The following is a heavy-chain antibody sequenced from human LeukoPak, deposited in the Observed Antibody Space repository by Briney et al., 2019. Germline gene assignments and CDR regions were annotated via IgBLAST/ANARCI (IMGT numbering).Heavy chain of an antibody. CDR3: ARDRLLLRNLADY. CDR1: GFTFSSYA. CDR2: ISYDGSNK. J-gene: IGHJ4*02. Sequence: PGRSLRLSCAASGFTFSSYAMHWVRQAPGKGLEWVAVISYDGSNKYYADSVKGRFTICRDNCKNTLYLQMNSLRAEDTAVYYCARDRLLLRNLADYWGQGTLVTVSP. V-gene: IGHV3-30*01. D-gene: IGHD3-22*01.